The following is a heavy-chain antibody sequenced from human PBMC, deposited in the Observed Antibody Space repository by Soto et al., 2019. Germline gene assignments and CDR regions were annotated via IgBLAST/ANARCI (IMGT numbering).Heavy chain of an antibody. CDR3: ATPRGNIVVVPAAIRNDAFDI. J-gene: IGHJ3*02. CDR1: GYSLTSYW. V-gene: IGHV5-10-1*01. CDR2: IDPSDSYT. Sequence: SGESLKIYGKGAGYSLTSYWISWVRQMPGKGLEWMGRIDPSDSYTNYSPSFQGHVTISADKSISTAYLQWSSLKASDTAMYYCATPRGNIVVVPAAIRNDAFDIWGQGTMVTVSS. D-gene: IGHD2-2*02.